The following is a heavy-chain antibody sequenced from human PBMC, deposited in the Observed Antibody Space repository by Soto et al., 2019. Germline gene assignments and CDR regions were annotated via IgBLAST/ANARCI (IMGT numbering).Heavy chain of an antibody. CDR1: GGSISSSPYY. CDR3: ARCTFWFGDGGWWFDP. D-gene: IGHD3-10*01. V-gene: IGHV4-39*02. J-gene: IGHJ5*02. CDR2: IYYSGTT. Sequence: QLQLQESGPGLVKPSETLSLTCTVSGGSISSSPYYWGWIRQPPGKGLQWIGSIYYSGTTYYNPSLKSRVNISVDTSKNHFSLRLSSLTAADTAVYYCARCTFWFGDGGWWFDPWGQGTLVTVSS.